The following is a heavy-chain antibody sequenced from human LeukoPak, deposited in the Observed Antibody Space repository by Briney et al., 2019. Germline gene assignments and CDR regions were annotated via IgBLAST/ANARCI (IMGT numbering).Heavy chain of an antibody. CDR3: AKVGATSREFDY. CDR2: INPSGGST. CDR1: GYTFTSYY. J-gene: IGHJ4*02. V-gene: IGHV1-46*01. Sequence: ASVKVSCTASGYTFTSYYMHWVRQAPGQGLEWMGIINPSGGSTSYAQKFQGRVTMTRDMSTSTVYMELSSLRSEDTAVYYCAKVGATSREFDYWGQGTLVTVSS. D-gene: IGHD1-26*01.